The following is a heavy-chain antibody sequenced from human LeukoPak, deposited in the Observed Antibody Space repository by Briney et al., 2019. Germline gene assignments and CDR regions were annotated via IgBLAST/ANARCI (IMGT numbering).Heavy chain of an antibody. CDR3: ARHPTRGYYDSRMDRVDY. J-gene: IGHJ4*02. V-gene: IGHV4-39*01. Sequence: PSETLSLTCTVSGGSISSSSYYWGSIRQPRGKELEWIATIYYSGSAYDNPALESRVTISVDTSKNQFSLKLTSVTAADTAVYYCARHPTRGYYDSRMDRVDYWGQGTLVTVSS. CDR1: GGSISSSSYY. CDR2: IYYSGSA. D-gene: IGHD3-22*01.